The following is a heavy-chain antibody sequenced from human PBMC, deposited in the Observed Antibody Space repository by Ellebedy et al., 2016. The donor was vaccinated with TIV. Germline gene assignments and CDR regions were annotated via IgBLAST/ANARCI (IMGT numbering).Heavy chain of an antibody. J-gene: IGHJ4*02. Sequence: PGGSLRLSCAASGFTLSDHYMNWVRQAPGKGLEWVGFIRSQAFGGTTEFAASVKGRFTISRDDSKNSLYLHMNSLKTEDTAVYYCSRGTVMAYWGQGTLVIVSS. CDR2: IRSQAFGGTT. CDR3: SRGTVMAY. CDR1: GFTLSDHY. V-gene: IGHV3-72*01. D-gene: IGHD2-8*02.